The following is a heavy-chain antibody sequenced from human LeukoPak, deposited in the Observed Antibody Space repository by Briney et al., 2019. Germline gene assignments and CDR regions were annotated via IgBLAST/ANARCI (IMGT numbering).Heavy chain of an antibody. CDR1: GFTFSSYG. Sequence: PGGSLRLSCAASGFTFSSYGMSWVRQAPGKGLEWVSAISDSGGSTYYADSVKGRFTISRDNSKNTLYLQMNSLRDEDTAVYYCARVAAGYSVNYFDYWGQGTLVTVSS. CDR3: ARVAAGYSVNYFDY. V-gene: IGHV3-23*01. CDR2: ISDSGGST. J-gene: IGHJ4*02. D-gene: IGHD4-23*01.